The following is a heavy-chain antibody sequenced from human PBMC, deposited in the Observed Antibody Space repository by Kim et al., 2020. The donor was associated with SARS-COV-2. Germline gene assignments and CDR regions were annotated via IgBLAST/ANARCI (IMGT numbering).Heavy chain of an antibody. V-gene: IGHV1-24*01. J-gene: IGHJ5*02. Sequence: ASVKVSCKFSGYTLTELSMHWVRQAPGKGLEWMGGFDPEDGETIYAQKFQGRVTMTEDTSTDTAYMELSSLRSEDTAVYYCATGPGYCSGGSCYGLRWFDLWGQGTVVAV. CDR2: FDPEDGET. D-gene: IGHD2-15*01. CDR1: GYTLTELS. CDR3: ATGPGYCSGGSCYGLRWFDL.